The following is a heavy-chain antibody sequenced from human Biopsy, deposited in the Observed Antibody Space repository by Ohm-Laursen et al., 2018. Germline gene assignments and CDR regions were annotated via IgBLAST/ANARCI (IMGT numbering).Heavy chain of an antibody. D-gene: IGHD1-26*01. CDR1: GYTFTDYY. Sequence: ASVKVSCNASGYTFTDYYIHWVRQVPGQGLEWIGWINPNSGATNSAQNFQGRVTMTKDTSLNTAYMEFSRLRSDDTAVYYCARVVGAATGFDQWGQGIPVTVSS. J-gene: IGHJ4*02. CDR3: ARVVGAATGFDQ. CDR2: INPNSGAT. V-gene: IGHV1-2*02.